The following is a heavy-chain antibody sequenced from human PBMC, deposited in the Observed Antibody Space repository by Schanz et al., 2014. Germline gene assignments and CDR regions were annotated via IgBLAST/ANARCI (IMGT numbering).Heavy chain of an antibody. V-gene: IGHV3-23*01. CDR1: GFTFSGYA. J-gene: IGHJ4*02. CDR2: IVGGGGRT. Sequence: EVQLLESGGGLVQPGGSLRISCAASGFTFSGYAMSWVRQAPGKGLEWVSSIVGGGGRTYYADSVKGRFTISRDNSKNTLYLQMNSLRVEDTAVYYCARDQSPYTNSSDVRYFDYWGQGSLVTVSS. CDR3: ARDQSPYTNSSDVRYFDY. D-gene: IGHD6-6*01.